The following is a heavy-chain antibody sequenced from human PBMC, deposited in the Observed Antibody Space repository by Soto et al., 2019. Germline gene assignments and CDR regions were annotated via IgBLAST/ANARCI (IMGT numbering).Heavy chain of an antibody. CDR1: GFTFSNYY. CDR3: SRENWFQDY. D-gene: IGHD3-9*01. J-gene: IGHJ4*02. CDR2: IKYDGNEQ. Sequence: EVRLVESGGGLVQPGGSVRLSCAASGFTFSNYYMTWVRQAPGKGLEWVASIKYDGNEQNYVDSVKGRFTISRDNAKNSLYLQMNSLRAEDTALYYCSRENWFQDYWGQGTLVTVSS. V-gene: IGHV3-7*03.